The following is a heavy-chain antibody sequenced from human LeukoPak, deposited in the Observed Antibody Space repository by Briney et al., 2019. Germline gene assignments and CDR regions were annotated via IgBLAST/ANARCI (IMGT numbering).Heavy chain of an antibody. CDR1: GGTFSSYA. D-gene: IGHD3-22*01. CDR3: ARGGPGRSYYYDSSGC. V-gene: IGHV1-69*04. J-gene: IGHJ4*02. Sequence: ASVKVSCKASGGTFSSYAISWVRQAPGQGLEWMGRIIPVLGIANYAQKFQGRVTITADKSTSTAYMELSSLRSEDTAVYYCARGGPGRSYYYDSSGCWGQGTLVTVSS. CDR2: IIPVLGIA.